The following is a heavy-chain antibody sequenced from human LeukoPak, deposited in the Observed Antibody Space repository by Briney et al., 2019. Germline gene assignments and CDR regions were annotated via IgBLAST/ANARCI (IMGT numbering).Heavy chain of an antibody. CDR1: GYTLTELS. D-gene: IGHD6-19*01. J-gene: IGHJ4*02. Sequence: ASVKVSCKVSGYTLTELSMHWVRQAPGKGLEWMGGFDPEDGETIYAQKFQGRVTMTEDTSIDTAYMELSSLRSEDTAVYYCATAAYSSGWYLDYWGQGTLVTVSS. V-gene: IGHV1-24*01. CDR3: ATAAYSSGWYLDY. CDR2: FDPEDGET.